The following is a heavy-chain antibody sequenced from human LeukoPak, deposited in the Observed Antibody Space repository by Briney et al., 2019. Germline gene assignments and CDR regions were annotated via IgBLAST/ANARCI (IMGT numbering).Heavy chain of an antibody. Sequence: GGSLRLSCAASGFTVSSNYTSWVRQAPGKGLEWVSVIYSGGSTYYADSVKGRFTISRDNSKNTLYLQMNSLRAEDTAVYYCARNRQWLVHYFDYWGQGTLVTVSS. D-gene: IGHD6-19*01. CDR1: GFTVSSNY. V-gene: IGHV3-66*01. CDR2: IYSGGST. CDR3: ARNRQWLVHYFDY. J-gene: IGHJ4*02.